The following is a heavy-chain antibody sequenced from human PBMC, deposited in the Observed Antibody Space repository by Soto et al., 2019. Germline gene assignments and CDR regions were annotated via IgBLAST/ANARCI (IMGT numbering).Heavy chain of an antibody. Sequence: QVQLQESGPGLVKPSQTLSLTCIVSGGSISSGGYYWSWIRQHPGKGLEWIGYIYYSGSTYYNPSLKSRVTRSVDPSKNQFSLKLSSVTAADTAVYYCASDRPPYGSGSYAVESLDYWGQGTLVTVSS. CDR2: IYYSGST. CDR3: ASDRPPYGSGSYAVESLDY. D-gene: IGHD3-10*01. J-gene: IGHJ4*02. V-gene: IGHV4-31*03. CDR1: GGSISSGGYY.